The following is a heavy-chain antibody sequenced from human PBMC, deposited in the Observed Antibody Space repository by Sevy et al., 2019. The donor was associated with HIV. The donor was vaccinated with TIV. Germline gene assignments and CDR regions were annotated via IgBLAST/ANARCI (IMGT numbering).Heavy chain of an antibody. D-gene: IGHD1-26*01. J-gene: IGHJ4*02. CDR2: IYSGGST. V-gene: IGHV3-53*01. CDR1: GFTVSSNY. Sequence: GGSLRLSCAASGFTVSSNYMSWVRQAPGKGLEWVSVIYSGGSTYYADSVKGRFTISRDNSKNTLYIQMNSLRAEDTAVYYCARNSGSYYGAYFDYWGQGTLVTVSS. CDR3: ARNSGSYYGAYFDY.